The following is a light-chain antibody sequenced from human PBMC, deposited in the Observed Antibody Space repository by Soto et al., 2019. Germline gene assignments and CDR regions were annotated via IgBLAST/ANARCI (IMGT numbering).Light chain of an antibody. CDR3: QQYVSSVT. CDR1: QSVDSSF. Sequence: EIVLTQSPGFLSLSPGERATLSCRASQSVDSSFFAWYQQKPGQAPRLLIYGAYKRATGIPDRFSGSGSGKYFTLTISRLEPEDFAVYYCQQYVSSVTFGQGTKVEIK. CDR2: GAY. V-gene: IGKV3-20*01. J-gene: IGKJ1*01.